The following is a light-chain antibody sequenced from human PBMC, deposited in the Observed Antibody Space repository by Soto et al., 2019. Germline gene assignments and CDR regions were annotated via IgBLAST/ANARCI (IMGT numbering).Light chain of an antibody. J-gene: IGKJ1*01. CDR1: QSVKNL. V-gene: IGKV1-5*03. CDR2: KAT. Sequence: IQLTQSPSSLSASVGDRVTITCRASQSVKNLLAWFQQKPGEAPKMLIYKATTLETGVPSRFSGSSSGTDFTLTISSLQPEDFATYSCLQSYNSPRTFGQGTKVDI. CDR3: LQSYNSPRT.